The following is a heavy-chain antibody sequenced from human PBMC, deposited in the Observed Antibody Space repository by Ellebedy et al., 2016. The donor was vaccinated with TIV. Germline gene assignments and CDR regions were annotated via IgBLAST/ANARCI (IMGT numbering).Heavy chain of an antibody. J-gene: IGHJ6*02. Sequence: GESLKISCAASGITFSSHGMHWVRQAPGRGLEWVALIWAAGIHTWYADSVKGRFTISRDNSKNTVYLQMNSLRAEDTSVYYCARVPGEELNYYYYGMDAWGQGTTVTVSS. CDR2: IWAAGIHT. CDR3: ARVPGEELNYYYYGMDA. D-gene: IGHD2-21*01. CDR1: GITFSSHG. V-gene: IGHV3-30*02.